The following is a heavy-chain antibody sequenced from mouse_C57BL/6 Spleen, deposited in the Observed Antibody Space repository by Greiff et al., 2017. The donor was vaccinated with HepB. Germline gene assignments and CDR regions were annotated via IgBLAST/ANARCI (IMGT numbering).Heavy chain of an antibody. J-gene: IGHJ3*01. CDR2: LDTSDSYT. CDR3: ARENEGYDRAWFAY. CDR1: GYNFTSYW. V-gene: IGHV1-50*01. D-gene: IGHD2-2*01. Sequence: QVQLQQPGAELVKPGASVKLSCKDSGYNFTSYWMQWVKQRPGQGLEWIGELDTSDSYTNYNQKFKGKATLTVVTSSSTAYMQLSSLTAEDSAVYYGARENEGYDRAWFAYGGGGTLVTGSS.